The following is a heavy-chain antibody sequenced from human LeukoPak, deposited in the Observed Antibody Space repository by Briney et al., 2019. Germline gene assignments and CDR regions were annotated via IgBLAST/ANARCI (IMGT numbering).Heavy chain of an antibody. V-gene: IGHV3-33*01. D-gene: IGHD6-19*01. CDR3: ARNTFREYTSGWYPGGNWFDP. Sequence: GGSLRLSCAASGFIFNSYGMHWVRQAPGKGLEWVALIWYDGSNKYYTDSVKGRFTISRDSSKNTLYLQINSLRAEDTAVYYCARNTFREYTSGWYPGGNWFDPWGQGTLVAVSS. CDR2: IWYDGSNK. J-gene: IGHJ5*02. CDR1: GFIFNSYG.